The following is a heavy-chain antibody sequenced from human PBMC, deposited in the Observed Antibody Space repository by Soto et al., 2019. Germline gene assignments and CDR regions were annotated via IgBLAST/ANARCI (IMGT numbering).Heavy chain of an antibody. CDR2: INHSGST. V-gene: IGHV4-34*01. CDR3: ARAYGGDVFDY. D-gene: IGHD2-21*01. CDR1: GRSFCGYY. Sequence: QVQLQQWGAGLLKPSETLSLTCAVYGRSFCGYYWSWIRQPPGKGLEWIGEINHSGSTNYNPSLKSRVTISVDTSKNHFSLKLSSLTAADTAVYYCARAYGGDVFDYWGQGTLVTVSS. J-gene: IGHJ4*02.